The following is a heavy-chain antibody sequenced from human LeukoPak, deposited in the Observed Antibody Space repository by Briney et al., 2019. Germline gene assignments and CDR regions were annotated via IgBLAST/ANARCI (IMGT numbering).Heavy chain of an antibody. D-gene: IGHD4-17*01. CDR2: ISSSSSTI. Sequence: GGSLRLSCAASGFTFSSYSMNWVRQAPVKGLEWVSYISSSSSTIYYADSVKGRFTISRDTSKNTLYLQINSLRVEDTAVYYCIVFGDSNHWGQGTLVTVSS. J-gene: IGHJ5*02. CDR1: GFTFSSYS. V-gene: IGHV3-48*01. CDR3: IVFGDSNH.